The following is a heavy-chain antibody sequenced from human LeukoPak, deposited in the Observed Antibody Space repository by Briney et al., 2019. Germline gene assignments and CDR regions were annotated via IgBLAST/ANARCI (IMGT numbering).Heavy chain of an antibody. J-gene: IGHJ5*02. CDR1: GGSISSGDYY. Sequence: PSETLSLTCPVSGGSISSGDYYWSWLRQPPGKGLEWFAYMYYSGSTYYNPSLKSRFTMSADTSKNQFCLKLSSVTAADTAVYYCARPYYYDSRIDPWGQGILVTVSS. D-gene: IGHD3-22*01. CDR2: MYYSGST. V-gene: IGHV4-30-4*01. CDR3: ARPYYYDSRIDP.